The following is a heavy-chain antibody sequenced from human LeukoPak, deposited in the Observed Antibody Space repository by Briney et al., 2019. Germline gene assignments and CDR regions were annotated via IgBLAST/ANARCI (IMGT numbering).Heavy chain of an antibody. CDR3: AKGSCGADVCFYFYYMHV. V-gene: IGHV3-23*01. Sequence: GGSLRLSCAASGFTFSTSDMTWVRQAPGKGLEWVASSRVDNGGAYYGDSVKGRFTISRDNSQNTLDLQTNGLRAEDTAIYYCAKGSCGADVCFYFYYMHVWGKGTTVTVSS. J-gene: IGHJ6*03. CDR1: GFTFSTSD. CDR2: SRVDNGGA. D-gene: IGHD2-21*02.